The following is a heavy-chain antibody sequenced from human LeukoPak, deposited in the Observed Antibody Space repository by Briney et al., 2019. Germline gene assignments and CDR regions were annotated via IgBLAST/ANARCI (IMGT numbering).Heavy chain of an antibody. J-gene: IGHJ6*03. CDR2: IYTSGSI. CDR3: AGLMLRGVNYYFYYYMDV. CDR1: GGSISSGSYY. V-gene: IGHV4-61*02. Sequence: SETLSLTCTVSGGSISSGSYYWSWIRQPAGKGLEWIGRIYTSGSINYNPSLKSRVTISVDTSKNQFSLKLSSVTAADTAVYYCAGLMLRGVNYYFYYYMDVWGKGTTVTVSS. D-gene: IGHD3-10*01.